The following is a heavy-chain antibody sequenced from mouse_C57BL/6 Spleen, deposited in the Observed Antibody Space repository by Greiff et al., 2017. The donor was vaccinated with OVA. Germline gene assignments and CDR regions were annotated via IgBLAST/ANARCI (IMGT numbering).Heavy chain of an antibody. CDR3: ARNYGDY. CDR2: IYPGDGDT. Sequence: VQLQQSGPELVKPGASVKISCKASGYAFSSSWMNWVKQRPGKGLEWIGRIYPGDGDTNYNGKLKGKATLTADKSSSTAYMQLSSLTSEDSAVYFCARNYGDYGGQGTTLTVSS. CDR1: GYAFSSSW. V-gene: IGHV1-82*01. J-gene: IGHJ2*01.